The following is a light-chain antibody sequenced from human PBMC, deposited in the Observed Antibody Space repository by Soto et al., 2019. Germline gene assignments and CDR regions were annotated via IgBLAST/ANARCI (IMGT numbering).Light chain of an antibody. V-gene: IGKV3-11*01. J-gene: IGKJ2*01. CDR2: DSS. CDR1: QSVSSY. Sequence: EIVLTQSPATLSLSPGERATLSCRASQSVSSYLAWYQQKPCQAPRLLIYDSSNRATGIPARFSGSGSETGFILTISSLDPEVFAVYYCVQRINWPPYPCGQGTKLEIK. CDR3: VQRINWPPYP.